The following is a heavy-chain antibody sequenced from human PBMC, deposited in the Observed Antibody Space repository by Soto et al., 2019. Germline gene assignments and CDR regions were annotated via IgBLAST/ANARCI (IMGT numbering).Heavy chain of an antibody. D-gene: IGHD6-13*01. CDR2: ISGSGGST. Sequence: GGSLRLSFAASGFTFSSHSMSWVRQAQGKGLEWVSAISGSGGSTYYADSVKGRFTISRDNSKNTLYLQMNSLRAEDTAVYYCAKDQALVAAGDWFDPWGQGTLVTV. V-gene: IGHV3-23*01. CDR1: GFTFSSHS. J-gene: IGHJ5*02. CDR3: AKDQALVAAGDWFDP.